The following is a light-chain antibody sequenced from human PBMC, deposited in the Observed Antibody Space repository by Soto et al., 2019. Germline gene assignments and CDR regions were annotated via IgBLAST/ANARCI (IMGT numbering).Light chain of an antibody. Sequence: EIVLTQSPGTLSLSPGERATLSCRASQSVSSSYLAWYQQKPGQAPRLLIYGASGRATGIPDRCSGSGSGTDSTLTINRLEPEDFAVYYCQQYGSSPPVTFGQGTRLEIK. J-gene: IGKJ5*01. CDR3: QQYGSSPPVT. CDR2: GAS. CDR1: QSVSSSY. V-gene: IGKV3-20*01.